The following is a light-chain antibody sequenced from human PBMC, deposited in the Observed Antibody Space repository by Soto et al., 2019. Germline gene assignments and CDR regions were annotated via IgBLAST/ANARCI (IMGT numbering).Light chain of an antibody. CDR3: SSYTTSNTYV. Sequence: QSVLTQPPSVSGSPGQSVTISCTGTSTDFVGYNRVSWYQQPPGTAPKLMIYEVSNRPSGVSNRFSGSKSGNTASLTVSGLQAEDEADYYCSSYTTSNTYVFGTGTKVTVL. CDR2: EVS. J-gene: IGLJ1*01. CDR1: STDFVGYNR. V-gene: IGLV2-18*02.